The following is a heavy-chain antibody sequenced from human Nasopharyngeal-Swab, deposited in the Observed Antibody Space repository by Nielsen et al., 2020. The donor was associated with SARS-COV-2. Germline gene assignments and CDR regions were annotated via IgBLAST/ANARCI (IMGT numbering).Heavy chain of an antibody. Sequence: GESLKISCAASGFTFNEYNMNWVRQAPGRGLEWVSTISSVSKYIFDADSVRGRFTISRDNAKSSLYLQMNSLRAEDTAVYYCARGRSSSPPRYFDYWVQGILVTVSS. D-gene: IGHD6-6*01. CDR2: ISSVSKYI. V-gene: IGHV3-21*06. CDR3: ARGRSSSPPRYFDY. J-gene: IGHJ4*02. CDR1: GFTFNEYN.